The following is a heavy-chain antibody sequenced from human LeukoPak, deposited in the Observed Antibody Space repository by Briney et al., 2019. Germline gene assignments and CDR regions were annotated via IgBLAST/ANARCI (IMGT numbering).Heavy chain of an antibody. CDR1: GFTFSSYG. CDR2: IKQDGSEK. D-gene: IGHD6-19*01. V-gene: IGHV3-7*01. CDR3: ARDRDSSGWGGGYYYMDV. J-gene: IGHJ6*03. Sequence: PGGTLRLSCAASGFTFSSYGMSWVRQAPGKGLEWVANIKQDGSEKYYVDSVKGRFTISRDNAKNSLYLQMNSLRAEDTAVYYCARDRDSSGWGGGYYYMDVWGKGTTVTISS.